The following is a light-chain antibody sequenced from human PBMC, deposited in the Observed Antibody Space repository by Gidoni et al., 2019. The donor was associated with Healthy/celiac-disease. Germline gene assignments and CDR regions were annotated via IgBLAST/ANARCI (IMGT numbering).Light chain of an antibody. CDR2: GSS. J-gene: IGKJ2*01. V-gene: IGKV3-15*01. CDR3: QQYNSWPPYT. Sequence: EIVMTQYTATLSVSPGERATLSCRASQTVSSDLAWYQQKPGQAPRLLIYGSSTRATGIPARFSGSGSWTEFTLTISSLQSEDFAVYYCQQYNSWPPYTFGQGTKLEIK. CDR1: QTVSSD.